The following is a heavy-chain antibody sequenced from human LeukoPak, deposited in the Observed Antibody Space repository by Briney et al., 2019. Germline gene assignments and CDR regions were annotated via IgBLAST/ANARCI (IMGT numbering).Heavy chain of an antibody. V-gene: IGHV3-48*03. Sequence: GGSLRLSCAASGFTFSSYEMNWAREAPGPGLGGVSYISSSGSTIYYADSVKGRFTISRDNAKNSLYLQMNSLRAEDTAVYYCAELGITMIGGVWGKGTTVTISS. D-gene: IGHD3-10*02. CDR2: ISSSGSTI. J-gene: IGHJ6*04. CDR3: AELGITMIGGV. CDR1: GFTFSSYE.